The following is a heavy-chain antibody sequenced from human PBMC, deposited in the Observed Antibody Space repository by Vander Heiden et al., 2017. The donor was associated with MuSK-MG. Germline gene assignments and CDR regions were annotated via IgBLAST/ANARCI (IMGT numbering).Heavy chain of an antibody. V-gene: IGHV4-59*08. J-gene: IGHJ2*01. D-gene: IGHD6-6*01. Sequence: QVQLQESRPGLVTPPETLSLTRTVSGASISSYYWSWIRQPPGKGLVWIVYIYYNGSTTYNPSLKSRVTISVDTSKNQFSLKLSSVIAADTAVYYCARHMGISISGDWYFDLWGRGTLVTVSS. CDR1: GASISSYY. CDR2: IYYNGST. CDR3: ARHMGISISGDWYFDL.